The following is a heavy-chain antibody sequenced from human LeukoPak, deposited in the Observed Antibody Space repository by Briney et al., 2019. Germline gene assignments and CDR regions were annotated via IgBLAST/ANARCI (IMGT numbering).Heavy chain of an antibody. Sequence: SETLSLTCTVSGGSISSSSYYWGWIRQPPGKGLEWIGSIYYSGSTYYNPSLKSRVTISVDTSKNQFSLKLSSATAADTAVYYCARHLNYYYGSGAGPRGLDYWGQGTLVTVSS. D-gene: IGHD3-10*01. CDR2: IYYSGST. J-gene: IGHJ4*02. CDR3: ARHLNYYYGSGAGPRGLDY. CDR1: GGSISSSSYY. V-gene: IGHV4-39*01.